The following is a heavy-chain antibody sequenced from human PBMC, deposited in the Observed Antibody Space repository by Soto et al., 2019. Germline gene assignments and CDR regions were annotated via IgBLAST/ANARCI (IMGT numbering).Heavy chain of an antibody. J-gene: IGHJ3*01. Sequence: PSETLSLTCTVSGGSIGHYYWSWIRQSPGKGLECIGTVYYSGGAHYNPSLESRVTISIDTPKNQFFLNLTSVTAADTAIYYCARTAGTYPNFWSGYAFDVWGQGTMVTVSS. CDR2: VYYSGGA. D-gene: IGHD3-3*01. V-gene: IGHV4-59*01. CDR3: ARTAGTYPNFWSGYAFDV. CDR1: GGSIGHYY.